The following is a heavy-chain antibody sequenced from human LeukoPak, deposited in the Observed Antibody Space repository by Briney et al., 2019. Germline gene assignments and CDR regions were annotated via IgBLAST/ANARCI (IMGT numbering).Heavy chain of an antibody. CDR2: ISYSGDT. V-gene: IGHV4-39*07. Sequence: SETLSLTCTVSGGSLSSRGYYWGWIRQPPGKGLEWFATISYSGDTYYNPSLKSRVTISVDTSKNQFSLKLSSVTAADTAVYYCARDRGHSSGSNFDYWGQGTLVTVSS. CDR3: ARDRGHSSGSNFDY. D-gene: IGHD3-22*01. J-gene: IGHJ4*02. CDR1: GGSLSSRGYY.